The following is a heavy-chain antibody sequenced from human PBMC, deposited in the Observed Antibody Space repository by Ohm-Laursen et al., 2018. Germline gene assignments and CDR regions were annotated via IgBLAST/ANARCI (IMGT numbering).Heavy chain of an antibody. CDR2: ATGSGRYT. V-gene: IGHV3-23*01. CDR1: GFTFSGYA. CDR3: ARDHYYDSTGYSLY. D-gene: IGHD3-22*01. J-gene: IGHJ4*02. Sequence: SLRLSCTASGFTFSGYAMSWVRQAPGKGLEWVSVATGSGRYTYYRDSVKGRFTISRDNSKNTLYLQMSSLRVEDTAVYYCARDHYYDSTGYSLYWGQGTLVTVSS.